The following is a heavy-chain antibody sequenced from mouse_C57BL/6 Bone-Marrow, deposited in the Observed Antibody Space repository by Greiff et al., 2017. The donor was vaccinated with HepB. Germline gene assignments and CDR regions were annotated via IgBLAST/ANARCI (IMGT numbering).Heavy chain of an antibody. Sequence: QVQLKESGAELVKPGASVKLSCKASGYTFTSYWMHWVKQRPGQGLEWIGMIHPNSGSTNYNEKFKSKATLTVDKSTSTAYMQLSSLTSEDSAVYYCARGLYSSYFDYWGQGTTLTVSS. CDR2: IHPNSGST. J-gene: IGHJ2*01. CDR1: GYTFTSYW. V-gene: IGHV1-64*01. CDR3: ARGLYSSYFDY. D-gene: IGHD3-1*01.